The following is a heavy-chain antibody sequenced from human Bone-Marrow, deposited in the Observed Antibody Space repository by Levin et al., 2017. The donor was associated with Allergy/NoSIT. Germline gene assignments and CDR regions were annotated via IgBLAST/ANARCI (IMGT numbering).Heavy chain of an antibody. CDR2: IKGDGSAT. CDR3: ARVGSTTGSYYY. CDR1: GFTFSNNW. J-gene: IGHJ4*02. Sequence: ETLSLTCEGSGFTFSNNWMHWVRQVSGKGLVWVSGIKGDGSATTYADSVKGRFTISRDNAKNTLYLQMNSLRGEDTAVYYCARVGSTTGSYYYWGQGTLVTVS. V-gene: IGHV3-74*01. D-gene: IGHD1-26*01.